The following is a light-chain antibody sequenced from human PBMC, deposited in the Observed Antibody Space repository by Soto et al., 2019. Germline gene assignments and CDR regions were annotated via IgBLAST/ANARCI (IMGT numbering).Light chain of an antibody. CDR2: GNS. J-gene: IGLJ2*01. V-gene: IGLV1-40*01. Sequence: QSVLTQPPSVSGAPGQRVTISCTGSSSNIGAGYDVHWYQQLPGTAPKLLIYGNSNRPSGVPDRFSGSKSGTSASLAITGHQAEDEDDYYCQSYDSSLRVVFGRGTKLTVL. CDR3: QSYDSSLRVV. CDR1: SSNIGAGYD.